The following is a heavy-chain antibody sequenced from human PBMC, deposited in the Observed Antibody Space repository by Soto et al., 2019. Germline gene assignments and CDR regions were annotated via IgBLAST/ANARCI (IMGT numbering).Heavy chain of an antibody. J-gene: IGHJ4*02. CDR3: ARGRVEDSSCWATYFDY. D-gene: IGHD6-19*01. V-gene: IGHV3-64*01. CDR2: INTNGVNT. Sequence: EVQLVESGGGLVQPGGSLRLSCAASGFTFSGYSMFWVRQAPGKGLEYVSAINTNGVNTFYAKSVKGRFTISRDNSKNTMYLQMGSLRAEDMAVYYCARGRVEDSSCWATYFDYWGQGTLVTVSS. CDR1: GFTFSGYS.